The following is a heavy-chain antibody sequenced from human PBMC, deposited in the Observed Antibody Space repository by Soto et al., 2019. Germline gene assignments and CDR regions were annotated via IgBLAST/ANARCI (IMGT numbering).Heavy chain of an antibody. CDR2: SSASGRSR. J-gene: IGHJ4*02. V-gene: IGHV3-23*01. CDR3: AKDGNWLDVYFDV. Sequence: GGSLRLSCTASGFTFSDYYMSWVRQAPGKGLEWVSISSASGRSRYHADSVKGRFTISRDNSKNTLYLHMTNLRAEDTAVYYCAKDGNWLDVYFDVWGQGTPVTVSS. CDR1: GFTFSDYY. D-gene: IGHD6-19*01.